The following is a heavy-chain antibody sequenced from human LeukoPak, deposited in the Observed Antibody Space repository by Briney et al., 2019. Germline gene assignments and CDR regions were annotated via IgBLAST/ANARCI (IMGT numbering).Heavy chain of an antibody. Sequence: SETLSLTCIVSGYSISSGYCWGWIRQAPGKGLEWIGSISHRGSPYYNPSLQSRVTMSADTPNNQFSLRLSSVTAADTAVYYCARDGGFYYTASPNSWFDPWGQGILVTVSS. V-gene: IGHV4-38-2*02. CDR1: GYSISSGYC. CDR3: ARDGGFYYTASPNSWFDP. D-gene: IGHD2-15*01. CDR2: ISHRGSP. J-gene: IGHJ5*02.